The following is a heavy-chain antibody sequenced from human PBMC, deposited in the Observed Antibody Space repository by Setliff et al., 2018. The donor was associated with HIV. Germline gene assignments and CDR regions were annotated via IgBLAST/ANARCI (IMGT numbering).Heavy chain of an antibody. CDR3: ARDRSTWSGGPNVALDV. Sequence: PSETLSLTCAVSGGSISSGGYYWNWIRQHPGKGLEWIGHIYYTGSTQYNPSLKSRVVISIDTSKDQLSLTVNSITDADTAVYYCARDRSTWSGGPNVALDVWGPGTMVTVSS. CDR2: IYYTGST. CDR1: GGSISSGGYY. J-gene: IGHJ3*01. D-gene: IGHD6-13*01. V-gene: IGHV4-31*11.